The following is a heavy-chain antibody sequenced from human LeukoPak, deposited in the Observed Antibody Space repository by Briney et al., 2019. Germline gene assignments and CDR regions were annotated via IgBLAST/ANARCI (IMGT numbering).Heavy chain of an antibody. CDR2: IKSEVEGGTT. D-gene: IGHD3-16*01. J-gene: IGHJ4*02. CDR3: VTGGSTFVN. CDR1: GFTFSNAW. V-gene: IGHV3-15*01. Sequence: GGSLRLSCEASGFTFSNAWMSWVRQAPGQGLEWVGHIKSEVEGGTTDYAAPAKGRFTISRDDSKNTLILQMSSLKNDDTAVYYCVTGGSTFVNWGQGTLVTVSS.